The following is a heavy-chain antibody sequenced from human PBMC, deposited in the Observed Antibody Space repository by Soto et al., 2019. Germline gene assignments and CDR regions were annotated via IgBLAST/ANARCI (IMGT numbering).Heavy chain of an antibody. V-gene: IGHV2-5*02. J-gene: IGHJ5*02. CDR3: AYRKGAATGTGNWFDP. CDR2: FYWDDDK. CDR1: GFSLTTNGVG. Sequence: SGPTLVNPTDTLTLTCTFSGFSLTTNGVGVGWIRQPPGKALEWLGLFYWDDDKRYSPSLQNRLTISKDTSKNQVVLTMANMAHEDTGKYYCAYRKGAATGTGNWFDPSCQGRPVTVSS. D-gene: IGHD1-1*01.